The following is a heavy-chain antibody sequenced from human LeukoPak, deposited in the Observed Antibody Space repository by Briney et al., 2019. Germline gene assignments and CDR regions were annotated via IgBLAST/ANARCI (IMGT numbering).Heavy chain of an antibody. CDR3: ASAGGGYFDY. CDR2: IYYSGST. Sequence: SETLSLTCAVYGGSFSGYYWSWIRQPPGKGLEWIGYIYYSGSTNYNPSLKSRVTISVDTSKNQFSLKLSSVTAADTAVYYCASAGGGYFDYWGQGTLVTVSS. D-gene: IGHD3-10*01. V-gene: IGHV4-59*01. J-gene: IGHJ4*02. CDR1: GGSFSGYY.